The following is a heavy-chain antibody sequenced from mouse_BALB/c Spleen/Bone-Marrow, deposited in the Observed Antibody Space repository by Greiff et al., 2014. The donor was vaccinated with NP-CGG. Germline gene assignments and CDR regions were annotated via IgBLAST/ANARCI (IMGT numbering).Heavy chain of an antibody. D-gene: IGHD3-3*01. CDR1: GFTFSSFG. J-gene: IGHJ4*01. V-gene: IGHV5-17*02. CDR2: ISSGSSTI. Sequence: EVKLMESGGGLVQPGGSRKLSCAASGFTFSSFGMHWVRQAPEKGLEWVAYISSGSSTIYYADTMKGRFTISRENPKNTLFLQMTSLRSEDTAMYYCARSGTLGAMDHWGQGTSVTVSS. CDR3: ARSGTLGAMDH.